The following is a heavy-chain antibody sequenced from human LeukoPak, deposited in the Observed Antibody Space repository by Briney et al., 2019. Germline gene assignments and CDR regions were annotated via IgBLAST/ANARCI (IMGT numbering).Heavy chain of an antibody. CDR3: AKDLVAVAGSFYYYMDV. CDR2: ISGSGGST. Sequence: GGSLRLSCAASGFTFSSYAMSWVPQAPGEGLEWVSAISGSGGSTYYADSVKGRFTSSRDNSKNTLYLQMNSLRAEDTAVYYCAKDLVAVAGSFYYYMDVWGTGTTVTVSS. V-gene: IGHV3-23*01. CDR1: GFTFSSYA. J-gene: IGHJ6*03. D-gene: IGHD6-19*01.